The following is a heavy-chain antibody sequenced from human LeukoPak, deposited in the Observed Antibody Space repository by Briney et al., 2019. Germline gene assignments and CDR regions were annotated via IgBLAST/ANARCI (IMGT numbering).Heavy chain of an antibody. CDR1: GGSISSGDYY. D-gene: IGHD3-9*01. CDR3: ASSPAYYDILTGYLKPYYFDY. Sequence: SQTLSLTCTVSGGSISSGDYYWSWIRQPPGKGLEWIGYIYYSGSTYYNPSLKSRVTISVDTSKNQFSLKLSSVTAADTAVYYCASSPAYYDILTGYLKPYYFDYWGQGTLVTASS. V-gene: IGHV4-30-4*08. CDR2: IYYSGST. J-gene: IGHJ4*02.